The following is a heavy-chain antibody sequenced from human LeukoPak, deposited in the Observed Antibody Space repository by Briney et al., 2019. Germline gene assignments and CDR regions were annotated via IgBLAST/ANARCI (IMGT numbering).Heavy chain of an antibody. CDR2: IYSGGST. J-gene: IGHJ4*02. D-gene: IGHD3-22*01. V-gene: IGHV3-66*01. CDR3: AREPYYYDSSGYYSLHYFDY. Sequence: GSLRLSCAASGFTVSSNYMSWVRQAPGKGLEWVSVIYSGGSTYYADSVKGRFTISRDNSKNTLYLQMNSLRAEDTAVYYCAREPYYYDSSGYYSLHYFDYWGQGTLVTVSS. CDR1: GFTVSSNY.